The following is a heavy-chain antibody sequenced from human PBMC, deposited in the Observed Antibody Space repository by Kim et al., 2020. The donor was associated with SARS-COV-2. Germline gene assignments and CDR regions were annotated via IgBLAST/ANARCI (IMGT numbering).Heavy chain of an antibody. D-gene: IGHD3-16*01. V-gene: IGHV3-66*01. CDR3: ARDIMHDVLAFFDL. J-gene: IGHJ2*01. Sequence: ADSLRGRFSNSRDSSDNTLYLQMNSLRGEDTAVYYCARDIMHDVLAFFDLWGRGTLVTVSS.